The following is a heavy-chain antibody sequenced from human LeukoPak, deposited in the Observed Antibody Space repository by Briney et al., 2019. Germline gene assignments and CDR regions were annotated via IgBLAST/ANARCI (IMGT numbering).Heavy chain of an antibody. V-gene: IGHV1-46*01. CDR3: ARAPTNKYDSRLPDDY. CDR2: INSGDGTI. J-gene: IGHJ4*02. Sequence: ASVKVSCKASGYTFTRYYMHWVRQAPGQGLEWMGIINSGDGTISYVQKFQGRVTMTRDTSTSTVYMELSSLRSEDTAVYYCARAPTNKYDSRLPDDYWGQGTLVTVSS. D-gene: IGHD3-22*01. CDR1: GYTFTRYY.